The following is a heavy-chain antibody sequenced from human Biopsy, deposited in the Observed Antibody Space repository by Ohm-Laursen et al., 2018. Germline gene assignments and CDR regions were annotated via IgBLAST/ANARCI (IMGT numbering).Heavy chain of an antibody. Sequence: SSVKVSCKVSGGTFINYAISWVRQAPGQGLEWMGGIIPMFGTANHAQMFQGRVTISADESTSTSYMELSSLTTEDTAIYYCARGPHSGSHSCFDYWGRGTLVTVSS. CDR2: IIPMFGTA. V-gene: IGHV1-69*01. CDR3: ARGPHSGSHSCFDY. J-gene: IGHJ4*02. CDR1: GGTFINYA. D-gene: IGHD1-26*01.